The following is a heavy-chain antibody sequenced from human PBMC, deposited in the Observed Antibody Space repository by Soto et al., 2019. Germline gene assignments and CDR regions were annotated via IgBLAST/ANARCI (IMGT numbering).Heavy chain of an antibody. CDR3: ASLSYYDSSGAFDN. D-gene: IGHD3-22*01. CDR2: IYPGDSDT. V-gene: IGHV5-51*01. J-gene: IGHJ4*02. Sequence: PGESLKISCKGSGYIFTNYWIGWVRQMPGKGLEWMGIIYPGDSDTKYSPSFQARVTISADKSIPPASLQWSSLKASDTAMYYCASLSYYDSSGAFDNGGQEPLVTVS. CDR1: GYIFTNYW.